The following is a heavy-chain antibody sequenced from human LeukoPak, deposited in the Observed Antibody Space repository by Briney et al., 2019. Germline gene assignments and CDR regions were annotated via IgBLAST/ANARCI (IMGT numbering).Heavy chain of an antibody. V-gene: IGHV3-23*01. Sequence: GGSLRLSCAASGFTFSSYAMSWVRQAPGKGLGWVSAISGSGGSTYYADSVKGRFTISRDNSKNTLYLQMNSLRAEDTAVYYCAKDRYSYTYQFDYWGQGTLVTVSS. CDR2: ISGSGGST. CDR1: GFTFSSYA. CDR3: AKDRYSYTYQFDY. D-gene: IGHD5-18*01. J-gene: IGHJ4*02.